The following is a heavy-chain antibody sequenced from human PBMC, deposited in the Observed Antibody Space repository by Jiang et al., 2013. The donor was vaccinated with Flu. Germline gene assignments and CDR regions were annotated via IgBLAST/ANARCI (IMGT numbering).Heavy chain of an antibody. CDR1: GGSISSGDHF. D-gene: IGHD1-14*01. V-gene: IGHV4-30-4*01. Sequence: TVSGGSISSGDHFWSWIRQPPGKGLEWIGYIYYTGSTYYNPSLKSRVSISEDTSKNQFSLKLNSVTAADTAVYYCARESAYNTSVDVWGKGTTVIVSS. J-gene: IGHJ6*04. CDR3: ARESAYNTSVDV. CDR2: IYYTGST.